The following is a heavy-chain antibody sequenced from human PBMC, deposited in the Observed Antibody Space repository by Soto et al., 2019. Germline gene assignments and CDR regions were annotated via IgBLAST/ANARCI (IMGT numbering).Heavy chain of an antibody. J-gene: IGHJ4*02. CDR2: IYPGDSDT. CDR3: ARHPTVPTRVPVSSSWSTGGYYFDY. CDR1: GYSFTSYW. Sequence: PGESLKISCKGSGYSFTSYWIGWVRQMPGKGLEWMGIIYPGDSDTRYSPSFQGQVTISADKSISTAYLQWSSLKASDTAMYYCARHPTVPTRVPVSSSWSTGGYYFDYWGQGTLVTVSS. D-gene: IGHD6-13*01. V-gene: IGHV5-51*01.